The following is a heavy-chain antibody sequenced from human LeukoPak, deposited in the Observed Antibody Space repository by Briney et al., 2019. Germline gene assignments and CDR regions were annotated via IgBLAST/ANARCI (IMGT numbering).Heavy chain of an antibody. Sequence: PSETLSLTCTVSGGSISSYYWSWIRQPPGKGLEWIGYIYYSGSTNYNPSLKSRVTISVDTSKNQFSLKPSSVTAADTAVYYCARGDSYGSPYYFDYWGQGTLVTVSS. CDR1: GGSISSYY. D-gene: IGHD5-18*01. J-gene: IGHJ4*02. CDR3: ARGDSYGSPYYFDY. V-gene: IGHV4-59*01. CDR2: IYYSGST.